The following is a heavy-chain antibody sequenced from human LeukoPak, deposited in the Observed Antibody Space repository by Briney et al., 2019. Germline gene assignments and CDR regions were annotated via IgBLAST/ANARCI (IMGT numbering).Heavy chain of an antibody. CDR3: AKDQGDWNDVYFDY. D-gene: IGHD1-1*01. CDR1: GFTFSSYG. J-gene: IGHJ4*02. V-gene: IGHV3-30*18. Sequence: GGSLRLSWAASGFTFSSYGMHWVRQAPAKGLEWVAVISYDGSNKYYADSVKGRFTISRDNSKNTLYLQMNSLRAEDTAVYYCAKDQGDWNDVYFDYWGQGTLVTVSS. CDR2: ISYDGSNK.